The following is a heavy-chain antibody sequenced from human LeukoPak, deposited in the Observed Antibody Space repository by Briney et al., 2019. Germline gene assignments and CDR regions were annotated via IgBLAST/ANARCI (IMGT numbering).Heavy chain of an antibody. CDR3: ARHLVPTAMLTAFDI. Sequence: PGGSLRLSCAASGFTFSSYSMNWVRQAPGKGLEWVSSISSSSSYIYYADSVKGRFTISRDNAKNSLYLQMNSLRAEDTAVYYCARHLVPTAMLTAFDIWGQGTMVTVSS. D-gene: IGHD2-2*01. V-gene: IGHV3-21*01. CDR1: GFTFSSYS. CDR2: ISSSSSYI. J-gene: IGHJ3*02.